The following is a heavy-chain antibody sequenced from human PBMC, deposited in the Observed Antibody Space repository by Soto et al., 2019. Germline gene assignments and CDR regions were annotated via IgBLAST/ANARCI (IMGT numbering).Heavy chain of an antibody. D-gene: IGHD3-16*01. CDR1: GVSSTGFY. Sequence: SETLSLTCTVSGVSSTGFYWSWIRQSPGKGLEWIGYIFDNGDVKYNPSLMRRLTMSIDMSKNEFSLRLKSVTAADTAMYFCARGWGSKWYYFDSWGEGTLVTVSS. J-gene: IGHJ4*02. CDR2: IFDNGDV. V-gene: IGHV4-59*01. CDR3: ARGWGSKWYYFDS.